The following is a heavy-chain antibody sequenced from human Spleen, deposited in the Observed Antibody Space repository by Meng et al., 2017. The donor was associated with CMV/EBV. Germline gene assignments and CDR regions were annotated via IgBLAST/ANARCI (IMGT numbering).Heavy chain of an antibody. CDR1: CFSDMGGRSY. Sequence: CPVSCFSDMGGRSYWSWNRQRPGKGLEWVGYISYAGSTDYRPSLRRRVIISVDTSKNQFSLNMRSVTAADTALYYCAKVRASGTEDYWGPGILVTVSS. D-gene: IGHD3-10*01. CDR3: AKVRASGTEDY. CDR2: ISYAGST. J-gene: IGHJ4*02. V-gene: IGHV4-31*03.